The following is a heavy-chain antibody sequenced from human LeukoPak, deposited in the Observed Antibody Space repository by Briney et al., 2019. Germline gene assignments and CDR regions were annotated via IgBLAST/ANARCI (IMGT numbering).Heavy chain of an antibody. J-gene: IGHJ4*02. D-gene: IGHD6-19*01. CDR2: ISSGSTAI. V-gene: IGHV3-48*04. Sequence: GGSLRLSCAASGFTFSSYNMNWVRQAPGKGLEWISYISSGSTAIYVADSVKGRFTISRDNAKNSLFLQMKSLRVEDTAVYYCARDRAAAVAGRFLDYWGQGTLVTVSS. CDR3: ARDRAAAVAGRFLDY. CDR1: GFTFSSYN.